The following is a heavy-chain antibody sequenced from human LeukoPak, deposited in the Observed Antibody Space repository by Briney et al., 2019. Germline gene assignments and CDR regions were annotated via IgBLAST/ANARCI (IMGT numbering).Heavy chain of an antibody. V-gene: IGHV1-18*01. J-gene: IGHJ6*02. CDR1: GGTFSSYA. Sequence: ASVKVSCKASGGTFSSYAISWVRQAPGQGLEWMGWISAYNGNTNCAQKLQGRVTMTTDTSTSTAYMELRSLRSDDTAVHYCARLVLYYYGMDVWGQGTTVTVSS. CDR3: ARLVLYYYGMDV. CDR2: ISAYNGNT.